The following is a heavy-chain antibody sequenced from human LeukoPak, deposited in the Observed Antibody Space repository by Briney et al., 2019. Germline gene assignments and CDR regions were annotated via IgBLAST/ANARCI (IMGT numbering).Heavy chain of an antibody. CDR1: GGSISGDY. Sequence: SETLSLTCTVSGGSISGDYWSWIRQPPGKGLEWIGYIHYTGSTNYNPSLRSRVTISVDTSKNLFSLKLSSVTAADTAVYYCARLQGDSTAIFDYWGQGTLDTVSS. V-gene: IGHV4-59*01. J-gene: IGHJ4*02. D-gene: IGHD2-21*01. CDR2: IHYTGST. CDR3: ARLQGDSTAIFDY.